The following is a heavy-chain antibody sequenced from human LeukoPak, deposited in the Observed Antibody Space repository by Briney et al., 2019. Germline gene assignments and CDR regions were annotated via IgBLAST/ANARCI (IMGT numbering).Heavy chain of an antibody. CDR3: ARDLVGSSGWWDFDS. J-gene: IGHJ4*02. Sequence: GGSLRLSCAASGFTFSSYSMNWARQAPGKGLEWVSFITTSSSTIYYADSVKGRFTISRDNAKNSLYLQMNSLREEDTAVYYCARDLVGSSGWWDFDSWGQGTLVTVSS. CDR2: ITTSSSTI. D-gene: IGHD6-19*01. CDR1: GFTFSSYS. V-gene: IGHV3-48*02.